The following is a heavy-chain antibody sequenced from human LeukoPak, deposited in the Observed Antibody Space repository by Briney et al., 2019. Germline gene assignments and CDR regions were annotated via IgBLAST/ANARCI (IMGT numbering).Heavy chain of an antibody. Sequence: GGSLRLSCAASGXTVTSNYMSWVRQAPGKGLEWVSVMYSDGSTYYADSVKGRFTISRDNSKNTLYLQMNSLRAEDTAVYYCARYYYDSNGYPYYFDYWGQGTLVTISS. CDR1: GXTVTSNY. V-gene: IGHV3-53*01. J-gene: IGHJ4*02. CDR2: MYSDGST. D-gene: IGHD3-22*01. CDR3: ARYYYDSNGYPYYFDY.